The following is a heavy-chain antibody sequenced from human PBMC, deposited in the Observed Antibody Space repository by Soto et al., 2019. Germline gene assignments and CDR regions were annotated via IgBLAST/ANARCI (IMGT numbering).Heavy chain of an antibody. V-gene: IGHV3-48*01. D-gene: IGHD2-15*01. CDR1: GFTFSSYS. CDR3: ARDGCSGSNCLNWFDP. J-gene: IGHJ5*02. CDR2: ISSSSTTK. Sequence: GVSLRLPCAASGFTFSSYSMNWVRQAPGKGLEWVSYISSSSTTKYYADSVKGRFTISRDNAKNSLYLQMNSLRAEDTAVYYCARDGCSGSNCLNWFDPWGQGTLVTVSS.